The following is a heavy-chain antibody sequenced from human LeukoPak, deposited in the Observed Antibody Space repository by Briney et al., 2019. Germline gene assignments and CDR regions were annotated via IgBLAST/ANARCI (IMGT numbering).Heavy chain of an antibody. CDR2: VKYDGSTT. J-gene: IGHJ4*02. D-gene: IGHD3/OR15-3a*01. CDR3: ARDLNWLLFDY. Sequence: GGSLRLSCAASGFTFSAYWMHWVRQAPGKGLVWVSRVKYDGSTTAYADSVKGRFTISRGNTRNMNSLRVEDTAVYYCARDLNWLLFDYWGQGALVTVSS. CDR1: GFTFSAYW. V-gene: IGHV3-74*01.